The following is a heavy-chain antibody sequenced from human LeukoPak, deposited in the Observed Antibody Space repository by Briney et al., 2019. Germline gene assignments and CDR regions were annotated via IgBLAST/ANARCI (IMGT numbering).Heavy chain of an antibody. V-gene: IGHV4-59*08. CDR3: ARSAIDAFDI. Sequence: SETLSLTCTVSGGSISNYYWSWIRQPPGKGPECIGYLYYSGSTNYNPSLKSRVTISVDTSKNQFSLKLSSVTAADTAVYYCARSAIDAFDIWGQGTMVTVSS. D-gene: IGHD6-25*01. J-gene: IGHJ3*02. CDR1: GGSISNYY. CDR2: LYYSGST.